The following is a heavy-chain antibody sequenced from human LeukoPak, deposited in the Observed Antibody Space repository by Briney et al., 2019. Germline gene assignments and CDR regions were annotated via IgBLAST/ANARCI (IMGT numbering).Heavy chain of an antibody. Sequence: PGGSLRLSCAASGFTFSSYAMSWVRQAPGKGLEWVSAISGSGGSTYYADSVKGRFTISGDNSKNTLYLQMNSLGAEDTALYYCARALYNWNYSLDQSFDYWGQGTLVTVSS. J-gene: IGHJ4*02. CDR1: GFTFSSYA. CDR2: ISGSGGST. D-gene: IGHD1-7*01. V-gene: IGHV3-23*01. CDR3: ARALYNWNYSLDQSFDY.